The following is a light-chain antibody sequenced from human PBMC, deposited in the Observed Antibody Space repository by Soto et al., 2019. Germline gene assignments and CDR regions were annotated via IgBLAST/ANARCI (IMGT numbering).Light chain of an antibody. CDR2: DVT. Sequence: QSALTQPRSVSGSPGQAVTISCTGTSSDVGGSNYVSWYQQHPGKAPKLVIYDVTRRPSGVPDRFSGSKSCNTASLTISGLQAEDEADYYCCSYAGSSLWVFGGGTKLTVL. CDR1: SSDVGGSNY. CDR3: CSYAGSSLWV. V-gene: IGLV2-11*01. J-gene: IGLJ3*02.